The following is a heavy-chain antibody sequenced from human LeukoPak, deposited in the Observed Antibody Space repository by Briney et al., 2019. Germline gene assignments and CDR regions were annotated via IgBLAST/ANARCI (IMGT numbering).Heavy chain of an antibody. CDR3: ARLGGSPPYFDY. V-gene: IGHV3-73*01. J-gene: IGHJ4*02. D-gene: IGHD3-16*01. Sequence: PGGSLRLSCAASGFSFSGSAIHWVRQASGKGLEWAGHIRRKGNDYATAYTASVKGRFTISRDDSKNTAFLQMDSLKTEDTAVYFCARLGGSPPYFDYWGQGTLVTVSS. CDR2: IRRKGNDYAT. CDR1: GFSFSGSA.